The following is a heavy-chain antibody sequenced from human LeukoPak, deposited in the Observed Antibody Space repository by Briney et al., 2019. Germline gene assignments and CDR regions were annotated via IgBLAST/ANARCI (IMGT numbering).Heavy chain of an antibody. J-gene: IGHJ4*02. Sequence: PGGSLRLSCAASGFTFSSYSMNWVRQAPGKGLEWVSSISSSSSYIYYADSVKGRFTISRDNAKNSLYLQMNGLRAEDTAVYYCARGGSGWTRKFDYWGQGTLVTVSS. V-gene: IGHV3-21*01. CDR3: ARGGSGWTRKFDY. D-gene: IGHD6-19*01. CDR1: GFTFSSYS. CDR2: ISSSSSYI.